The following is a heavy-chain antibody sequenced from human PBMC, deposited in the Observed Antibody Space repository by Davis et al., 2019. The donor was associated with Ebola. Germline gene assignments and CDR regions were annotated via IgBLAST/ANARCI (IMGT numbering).Heavy chain of an antibody. V-gene: IGHV4-39*01. Sequence: SETLSLTCSVSGDSISSGSYYWAWIRQPPGKGLEWIGSIYHFENTFYNPSLRSRVTISVDTSKNQFSLRLSSVTASDTAVYYCARHLEGYDFRSSSMTLHYFDYWGQGSLVTVSS. CDR3: ARHLEGYDFRSSSMTLHYFDY. CDR2: IYHFENT. CDR1: GDSISSGSYY. D-gene: IGHD3-3*01. J-gene: IGHJ4*02.